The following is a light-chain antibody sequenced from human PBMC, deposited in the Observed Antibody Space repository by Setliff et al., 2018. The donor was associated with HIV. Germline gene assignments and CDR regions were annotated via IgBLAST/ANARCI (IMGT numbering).Light chain of an antibody. Sequence: QSALTQPASVSGSPGQSITISCTGTSSDVGGYKYVSWYQHHPGKAPKLLIYEVDNRPSGVSNRFSGSKSGNTASLTISGLQAEDEADYYCTSYSSRSTPYVFGTGTKVTVL. V-gene: IGLV2-14*01. CDR2: EVD. CDR3: TSYSSRSTPYV. CDR1: SSDVGGYKY. J-gene: IGLJ1*01.